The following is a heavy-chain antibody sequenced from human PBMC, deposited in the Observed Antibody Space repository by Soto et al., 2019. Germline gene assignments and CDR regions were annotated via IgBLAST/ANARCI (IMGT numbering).Heavy chain of an antibody. V-gene: IGHV5-51*01. Sequence: GESLKISCKGSGYSFTSYWIGWLRQMPGKGLEWMGIIYPGDSDTRYSPSFQGQVTISADKSISTAYLQWSSLRAEDTAVYYCARVLSSWYFYYYGMDVWGQGTTVTVSS. CDR1: GYSFTSYW. J-gene: IGHJ6*02. D-gene: IGHD6-13*01. CDR3: ARVLSSWYFYYYGMDV. CDR2: IYPGDSDT.